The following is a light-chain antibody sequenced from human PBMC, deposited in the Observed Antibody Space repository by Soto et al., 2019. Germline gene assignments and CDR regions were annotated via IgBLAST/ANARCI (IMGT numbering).Light chain of an antibody. J-gene: IGKJ5*01. V-gene: IGKV1-33*01. Sequence: DIQMTQSPSSLSASVGERVTITCQASQDISNYLNWYQQKPGKAPKLLIYDASNLETGVPSRFIGSGAGTDFTFTISSLLSEDIATYYQQQYDNLPLLTFGQGTRLEIK. CDR3: QQYDNLPLLT. CDR2: DAS. CDR1: QDISNY.